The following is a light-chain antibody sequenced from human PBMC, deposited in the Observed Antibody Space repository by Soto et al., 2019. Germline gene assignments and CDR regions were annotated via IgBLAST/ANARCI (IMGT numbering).Light chain of an antibody. CDR1: QSVSSGS. CDR3: KQYGTSPWT. V-gene: IGKV3-20*01. CDR2: IAS. J-gene: IGKJ1*01. Sequence: EIVLTQSPGTLSLSPGERATLSCRASQSVSSGSLVWYQQRPGQAPRLLFFIASTRATGIPDRFNGGGSRTDCHITNSRLELEDFAVYYCKQYGTSPWTFGQETKVDIK.